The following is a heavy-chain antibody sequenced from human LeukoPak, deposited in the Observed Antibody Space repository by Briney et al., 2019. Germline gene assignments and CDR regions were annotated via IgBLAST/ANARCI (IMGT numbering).Heavy chain of an antibody. D-gene: IGHD3-10*01. J-gene: IGHJ4*02. CDR3: ARAGSYYYGSGSGYYFDY. Sequence: SVKVSCKASGYTFTSYGISWVRQAPGQGLEWMGRIIPILGIANYAQKFQGRVTITADKSTSTAYMELSSLRSEDTAVYYCARAGSYYYGSGSGYYFDYWGQGTLVTVSS. V-gene: IGHV1-69*04. CDR1: GYTFTSYG. CDR2: IIPILGIA.